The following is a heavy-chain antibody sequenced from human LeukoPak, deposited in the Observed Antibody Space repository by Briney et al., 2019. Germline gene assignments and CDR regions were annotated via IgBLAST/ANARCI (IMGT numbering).Heavy chain of an antibody. V-gene: IGHV3-23*01. CDR3: AKDHKPDRGYDIDY. D-gene: IGHD5-12*01. Sequence: PGGSLRLSCAASGFTISRYGMNWVRQAPRKGLEWVSLIFGSGDSTNYADSVKGRFTISTDRLKNTLYMDMHTLRAANTPVYYSAKDHKPDRGYDIDYWGEGPLVSVSS. CDR2: IFGSGDST. CDR1: GFTISRYG. J-gene: IGHJ4*02.